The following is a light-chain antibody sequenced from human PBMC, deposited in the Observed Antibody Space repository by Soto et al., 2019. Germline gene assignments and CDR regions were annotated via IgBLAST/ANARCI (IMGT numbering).Light chain of an antibody. V-gene: IGKV3D-15*01. Sequence: EIVMTQSPATLSVSPGERATLSCMASQSVSSNLAWYQQKPGQGPRILFYGASTRVTGIPARFSGSGSGTEFPLTIGSLQSEDFAVYYCQQYNDWPRTFGQGTMVEIK. J-gene: IGKJ1*01. CDR3: QQYNDWPRT. CDR1: QSVSSN. CDR2: GAS.